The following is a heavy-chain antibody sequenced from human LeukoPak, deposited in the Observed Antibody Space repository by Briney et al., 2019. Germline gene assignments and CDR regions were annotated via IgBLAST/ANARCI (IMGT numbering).Heavy chain of an antibody. CDR2: IYTSGST. V-gene: IGHV4-61*05. CDR3: ARLLGYSSTSWFDP. CDR1: GGSISSSSYY. Sequence: SETLSLTCTVSGGSISSSSYYWGWIRQPPGKGLEWIGYIYTSGSTNYNPSLKSRVTISVDTSKNQFSLKLSSVTAADTAVYYCARLLGYSSTSWFDPWGQGTLVTVSS. J-gene: IGHJ5*02. D-gene: IGHD6-13*01.